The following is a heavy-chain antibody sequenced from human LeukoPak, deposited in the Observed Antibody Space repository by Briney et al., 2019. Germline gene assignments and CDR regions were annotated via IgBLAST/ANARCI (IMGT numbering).Heavy chain of an antibody. CDR3: ARGYSSSWYGGLWFDP. CDR2: ISYDGSNK. V-gene: IGHV3-30*04. CDR1: GFTFSSYA. Sequence: PGRSLRLSCAASGFTFSSYAMHWVRQAPGKGLEWVAVISYDGSNKYYADSVKGRFTLSRDNSKNTLYLQMNSLRAEDTAVYYCARGYSSSWYGGLWFDPWGQGTLVTVSS. D-gene: IGHD6-13*01. J-gene: IGHJ5*02.